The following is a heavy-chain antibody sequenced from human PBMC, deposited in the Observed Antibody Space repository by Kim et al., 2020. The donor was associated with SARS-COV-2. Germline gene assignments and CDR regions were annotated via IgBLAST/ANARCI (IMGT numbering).Heavy chain of an antibody. Sequence: GGSLRLSCVATGFTFSNYWMTWVRQAPGKGLEWVANIKEDGRTTYYVDSVKGRFTISRDNAKSSLFLQMNSLRVEDAAVYYCATLGYCSGTHCFYGMDVWGQGTTVTVSS. CDR2: IKEDGRTT. CDR3: ATLGYCSGTHCFYGMDV. J-gene: IGHJ6*02. D-gene: IGHD2-15*01. V-gene: IGHV3-7*01. CDR1: GFTFSNYW.